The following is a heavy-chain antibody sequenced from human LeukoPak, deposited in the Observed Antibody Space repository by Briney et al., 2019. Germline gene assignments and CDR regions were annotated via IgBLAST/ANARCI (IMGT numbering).Heavy chain of an antibody. CDR2: IKADGSQK. J-gene: IGHJ6*03. V-gene: IGHV3-7*01. D-gene: IGHD1-26*01. CDR3: ARDPYSGNYGAYYYYYMDV. Sequence: GGSLRLSCAASGFTFSNSWMSWVRQAPERGLEWVANIKADGSQKDYVDSIKGRFTVSRDNAKNSVYLQMDSLRVEDTAEYYCARDPYSGNYGAYYYYYMDVWGKGTTVTVSS. CDR1: GFTFSNSW.